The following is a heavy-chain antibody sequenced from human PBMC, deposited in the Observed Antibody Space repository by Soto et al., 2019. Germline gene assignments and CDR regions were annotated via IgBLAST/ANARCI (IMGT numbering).Heavy chain of an antibody. CDR3: ARHGSAGDYNTWDYMDV. Sequence: GESLKISCKGSGYSFTSYWIGWVRQMPGKGLEWMGIIYPGDSDTRYSPSFQGQVTISADKSINTAYLQWSSLKASDTAMYYCARHGSAGDYNTWDYMDVWGKGTTVTVSS. CDR1: GYSFTSYW. V-gene: IGHV5-51*01. D-gene: IGHD3-9*01. CDR2: IYPGDSDT. J-gene: IGHJ6*03.